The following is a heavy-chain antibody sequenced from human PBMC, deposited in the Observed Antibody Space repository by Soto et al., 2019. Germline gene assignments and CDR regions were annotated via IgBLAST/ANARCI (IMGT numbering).Heavy chain of an antibody. CDR3: AKFKGFNWNYVFDY. J-gene: IGHJ4*02. V-gene: IGHV3-23*01. CDR2: IGGSSGTT. D-gene: IGHD1-7*01. Sequence: FLRLSCEVSGLTFSNFAMSWVRQAPGKGLEWASAIGGSSGTTFYADSVKGRFTISKDYAKNMLYLQMNSLRAEDTAVYYCAKFKGFNWNYVFDYWGQGVPVTVSS. CDR1: GLTFSNFA.